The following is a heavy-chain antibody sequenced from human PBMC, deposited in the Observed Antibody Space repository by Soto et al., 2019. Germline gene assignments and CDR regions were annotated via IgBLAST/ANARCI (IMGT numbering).Heavy chain of an antibody. CDR2: IGTGGDT. Sequence: EVQLVESGGGLVQPGGSLRLSCAASGFTFSSHDMHWVRLATGKGLEWVSAIGTGGDTYYPDSVKGRFTISRENAKNSLYLQMNNLRAGDTAVYYCTRGYYYGMDVWGQGTTVTVSS. CDR1: GFTFSSHD. V-gene: IGHV3-13*01. J-gene: IGHJ6*02. CDR3: TRGYYYGMDV.